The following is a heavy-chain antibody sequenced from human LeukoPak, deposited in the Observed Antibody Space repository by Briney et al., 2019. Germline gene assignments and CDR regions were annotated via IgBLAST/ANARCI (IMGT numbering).Heavy chain of an antibody. CDR2: INHSGST. CDR3: ARGSLVRWNRARNWFDP. D-gene: IGHD3-10*01. V-gene: IGHV4-34*01. Sequence: SETLSLTCAVYGGSFSGYYWSWIRQPPGKGLEWIGEINHSGSTNYNPFLKSRVTISVDTSKNQFSLKLSSVTAADTAVYYCARGSLVRWNRARNWFDPWGQGTLVTVSS. J-gene: IGHJ5*02. CDR1: GGSFSGYY.